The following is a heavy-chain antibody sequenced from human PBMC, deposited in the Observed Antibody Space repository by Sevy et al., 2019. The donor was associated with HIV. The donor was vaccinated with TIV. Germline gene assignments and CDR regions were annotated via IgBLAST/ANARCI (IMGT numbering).Heavy chain of an antibody. CDR2: INHSGST. V-gene: IGHV4-34*01. Sequence: SETLSLTCAVYGGSFSGYYWSWIRQPPGKGLEWIGEINHSGSTNYNPSLKSRVTISVDTSKNQFSLKLSSVTAADTAVYYCARDRHACSSASCPFDYWGQGTLVTVSS. CDR3: ARDRHACSSASCPFDY. CDR1: GGSFSGYY. J-gene: IGHJ4*02. D-gene: IGHD2-2*01.